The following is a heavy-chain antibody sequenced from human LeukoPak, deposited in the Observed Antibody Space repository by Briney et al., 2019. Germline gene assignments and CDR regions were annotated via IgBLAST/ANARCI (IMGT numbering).Heavy chain of an antibody. V-gene: IGHV1-2*02. CDR2: INPNTGAT. CDR3: ASVGVVADYGLDV. CDR1: GYTLTGHY. D-gene: IGHD2-15*01. Sequence: GASVKVSCKASGYTLTGHYFHWVRQAPGQGLEWMGWINPNTGATTYAQRFQGRVTLTRDTSISTAYVDLSRLRPDDTAVYYCASVGVVADYGLDVWGQGTTVTVSS. J-gene: IGHJ6*02.